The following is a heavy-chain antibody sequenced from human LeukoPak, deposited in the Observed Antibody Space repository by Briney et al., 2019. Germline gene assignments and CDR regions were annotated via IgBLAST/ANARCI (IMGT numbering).Heavy chain of an antibody. CDR3: ATLGVSHFDY. Sequence: GGSLRLSCAASGFTFSSYAMHWVRQAPGKGLEYVSAISSNGGSTYYANSVKGRFTIPRDNSKNTLYLQMGSLRAEDMAVYYCATLGVSHFDYWGQVTLVTVSS. V-gene: IGHV3-64*01. D-gene: IGHD3-10*01. CDR2: ISSNGGST. J-gene: IGHJ4*02. CDR1: GFTFSSYA.